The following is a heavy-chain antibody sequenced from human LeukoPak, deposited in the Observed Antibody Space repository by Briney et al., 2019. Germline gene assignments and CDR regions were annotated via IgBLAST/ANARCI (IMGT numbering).Heavy chain of an antibody. V-gene: IGHV3-33*01. CDR1: GFTFSSYG. D-gene: IGHD2-2*02. J-gene: IGHJ3*02. CDR2: IWYDGSNK. CDR3: ARDPRCSSTSCYISYAFDI. Sequence: GGCLRLSCAASGFTFSSYGMHWVRQAPGKGLEWVAVIWYDGSNKYYADSVKGRFTTSRDNSKNTLYLQMNSLRAEDTAVYYCARDPRCSSTSCYISYAFDIWGQGTMVTVSS.